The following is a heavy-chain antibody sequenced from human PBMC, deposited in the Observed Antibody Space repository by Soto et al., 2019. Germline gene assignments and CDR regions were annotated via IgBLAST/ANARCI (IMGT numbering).Heavy chain of an antibody. V-gene: IGHV4-39*01. J-gene: IGHJ4*02. CDR2: VDYSGTA. D-gene: IGHD1-20*01. CDR1: SGSISVTDVF. CDR3: ARITGRHLDY. Sequence: PSETLSLTRTVSSGSISVTDVFWGWVRQPPGKGLEWIGNVDYSGTAYFSPSLATRVTVHVDTSKNQFSLTLYSVTAADTAVYYCARITGRHLDYWGQGILVTVSS.